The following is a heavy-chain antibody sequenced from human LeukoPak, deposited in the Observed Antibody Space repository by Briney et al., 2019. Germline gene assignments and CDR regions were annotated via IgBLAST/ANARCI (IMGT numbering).Heavy chain of an antibody. CDR2: FDPEDGET. D-gene: IGHD6-13*01. CDR3: ATVGSWYGVY. CDR1: GYTLTELS. J-gene: IGHJ4*02. V-gene: IGHV1-24*01. Sequence: RASVKVSCKVSGYTLTELSMHWVRQAPGKGLQWMGGFDPEDGETIYAQKFQGRVTMTEDTSTDTAYMELSSLRSEDTAVYYCATVGSWYGVYWDQGTLVTVSS.